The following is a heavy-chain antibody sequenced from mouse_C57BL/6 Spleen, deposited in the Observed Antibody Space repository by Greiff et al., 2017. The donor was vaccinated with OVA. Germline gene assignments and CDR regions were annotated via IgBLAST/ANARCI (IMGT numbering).Heavy chain of an antibody. Sequence: DVQLQESGPELVKPGASVKMSCKASGYTFTDYNMHWVKQSHGKSLEWIGYCNPNNGGTSYNQKFKGKATLTVNKSSSTAYMELRSLTSEDSAVYYWAEGELGPLYAMGYWGQGTSVTVSS. CDR3: AEGELGPLYAMGY. CDR1: GYTFTDYN. V-gene: IGHV1-22*01. CDR2: CNPNNGGT. D-gene: IGHD4-1*01. J-gene: IGHJ4*01.